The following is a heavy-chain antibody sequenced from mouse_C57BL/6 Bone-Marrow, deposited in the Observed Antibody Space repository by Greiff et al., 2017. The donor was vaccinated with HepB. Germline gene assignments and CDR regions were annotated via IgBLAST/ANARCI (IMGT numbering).Heavy chain of an antibody. CDR2: IDPENGDT. Sequence: EVKLVESGAELVRPGASVKLSCTASGFNIKDDYMHWVKQRPEQGLEWIGWIDPENGDTEYASKFQGKATITADTSSNTAYLQLSSLTSEDTAVYYCTTLFITTVVATSDAMDYWGQGTSVTVSS. J-gene: IGHJ4*01. D-gene: IGHD1-1*01. CDR3: TTLFITTVVATSDAMDY. V-gene: IGHV14-4*01. CDR1: GFNIKDDY.